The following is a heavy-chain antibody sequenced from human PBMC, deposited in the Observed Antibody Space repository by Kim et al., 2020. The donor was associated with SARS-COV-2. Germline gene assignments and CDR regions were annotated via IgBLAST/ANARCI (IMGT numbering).Heavy chain of an antibody. V-gene: IGHV3-30*04. CDR3: AREGDTGMAIDY. D-gene: IGHD5-18*01. CDR2: ISHDGSNQ. CDR1: GFTFRTYA. Sequence: GGSLRLSCTASGFTFRTYAMHWVRQAPGKGLEWVAGISHDGSNQYHTDSVKGRITISRDNSKNTLYVELNSLRGEDTAVYYCAREGDTGMAIDYWGQGTLVTVSS. J-gene: IGHJ4*02.